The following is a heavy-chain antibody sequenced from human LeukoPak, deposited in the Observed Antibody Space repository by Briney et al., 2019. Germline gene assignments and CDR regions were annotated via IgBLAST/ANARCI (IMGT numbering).Heavy chain of an antibody. Sequence: ASVKVSCKASGYXFINYYMHWVRQAPGQGLEWMGIINPSAGSTTYAQNFQGRVTMTRDTSTNTVYMELNSLRSDDTAVYYCARQRDSNWFDPWGQGTLVTVSS. D-gene: IGHD4-11*01. J-gene: IGHJ5*02. V-gene: IGHV1-46*01. CDR1: GYXFINYY. CDR2: INPSAGST. CDR3: ARQRDSNWFDP.